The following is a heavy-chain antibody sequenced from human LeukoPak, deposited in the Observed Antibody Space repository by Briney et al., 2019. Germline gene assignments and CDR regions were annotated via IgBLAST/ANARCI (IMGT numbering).Heavy chain of an antibody. CDR2: LSFDGSNE. Sequence: GGSLRLSCAASGFTFSSYGMHWVRQSPGRGLEWVSFLSFDGSNEFYADSLKGRFTISRDNSKDTLYLQMDSLRAEDTALYYCARGGGLDVWGQGATVTVSS. CDR3: ARGGGLDV. CDR1: GFTFSSYG. D-gene: IGHD3-16*01. J-gene: IGHJ6*02. V-gene: IGHV3-30*03.